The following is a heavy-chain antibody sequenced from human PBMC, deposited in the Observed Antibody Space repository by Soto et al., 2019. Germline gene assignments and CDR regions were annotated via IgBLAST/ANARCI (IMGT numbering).Heavy chain of an antibody. CDR2: ISYDGSNT. V-gene: IGHV3-30*03. CDR1: GFTFSSYG. D-gene: IGHD3-22*01. Sequence: GGSLRLSCAASGFTFSSYGMHWVRQAPGKGLEWVAIISYDGSNTYYADSVKGRFTISRDNAKNSLYLQMNSLRAEDTAVYYCARDPYYDSSGYLASNGMDVWGQGTTVTVSS. J-gene: IGHJ6*02. CDR3: ARDPYYDSSGYLASNGMDV.